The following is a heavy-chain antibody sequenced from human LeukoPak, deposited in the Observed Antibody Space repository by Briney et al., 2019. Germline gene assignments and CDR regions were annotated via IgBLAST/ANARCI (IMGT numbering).Heavy chain of an antibody. J-gene: IGHJ3*02. CDR1: GGSISSGDYY. CDR2: ICYSGST. V-gene: IGHV4-30-4*08. CDR3: ARRDYDFWSGQPSPWPHAFDI. D-gene: IGHD3-3*01. Sequence: SQTLSLTCTVSGGSISSGDYYWSWIRQPPGKGLEWIGYICYSGSTYYNPSLKSRVTISVDTSKNQFSLKLSSVTAADTAVYYCARRDYDFWSGQPSPWPHAFDIWGQGTMVTVSS.